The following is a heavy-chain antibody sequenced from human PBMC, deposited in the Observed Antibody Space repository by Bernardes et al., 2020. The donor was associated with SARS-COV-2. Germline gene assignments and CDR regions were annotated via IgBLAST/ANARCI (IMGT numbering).Heavy chain of an antibody. J-gene: IGHJ3*01. V-gene: IGHV3-43*01. D-gene: IGHD3-3*01. CDR2: VSWDGSTT. Sequence: GGSLRLSCAASGFTFEGYTMHWVRQVPGKGLDRVSLVSWDGSTTNYADSVKGRFIISRDSSRNTVHLQMDSLRKEDTALNYCATERQSLTVFGVGHDAFDFWGQGTMVTVSS. CDR3: ATERQSLTVFGVGHDAFDF. CDR1: GFTFEGYT.